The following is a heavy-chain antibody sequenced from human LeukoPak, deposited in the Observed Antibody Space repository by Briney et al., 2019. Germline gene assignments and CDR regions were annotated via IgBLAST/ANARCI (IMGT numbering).Heavy chain of an antibody. J-gene: IGHJ3*02. CDR2: IYTSGST. CDR1: GGSISSGGYY. D-gene: IGHD2-15*01. V-gene: IGHV4-61*02. CDR3: AREDIVVFNDAFDI. Sequence: SETLSLTCTVSGGSISSGGYYWSWIRQPAGKGLEWIGRIYTSGSTNYNPSLKSRVTISVDTSKNQFSLKLSSVTAADTAMYYCAREDIVVFNDAFDIWGQGTMVTVSS.